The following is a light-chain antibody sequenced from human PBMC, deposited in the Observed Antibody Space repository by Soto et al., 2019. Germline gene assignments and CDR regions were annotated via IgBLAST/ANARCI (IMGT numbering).Light chain of an antibody. V-gene: IGKV1-5*01. CDR2: EAS. CDR1: QSVSTW. J-gene: IGKJ1*01. CDR3: QQYNSYSVT. Sequence: DIQMTQSPSTLSASIGDRVTISCRPSQSVSTWLAWYEQTPGEAPNILIYEASRLQSGVPSRFSGSGSGTECTLTISGLQPDDFATYYCQQYNSYSVTFGQGTKVDIK.